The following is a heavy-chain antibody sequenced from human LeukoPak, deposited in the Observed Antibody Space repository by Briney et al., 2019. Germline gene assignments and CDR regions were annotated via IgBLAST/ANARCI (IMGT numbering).Heavy chain of an antibody. V-gene: IGHV3-30*02. CDR2: IAQHGNNK. J-gene: IGHJ4*02. CDR3: AKDGSWSCTD. D-gene: IGHD2-8*02. Sequence: PGGCLRLSCAASGFTFSNYAIHWVRQGPSKGLEWAAYIAQHGNNKFYADSVKGRFTISRDNSKGTLYLQMNSLRADDTAVYYCAKDGSWSCTDWGQGTLVTASS. CDR1: GFTFSNYA.